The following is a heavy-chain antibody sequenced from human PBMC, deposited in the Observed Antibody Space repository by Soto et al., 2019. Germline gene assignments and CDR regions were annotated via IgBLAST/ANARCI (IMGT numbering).Heavy chain of an antibody. Sequence: SETLSLTCAVYGGSFSGYYWSWIRQPPGKGLEWIGEINHSGSTNYNPSLKSRVTISVDTSKNQFSLKLSSVTAADTAVYYCARLSGGFPQLGLWFGELLHDYYGMDVWGQGTTVTVSS. J-gene: IGHJ6*02. CDR1: GGSFSGYY. CDR3: ARLSGGFPQLGLWFGELLHDYYGMDV. D-gene: IGHD3-10*01. CDR2: INHSGST. V-gene: IGHV4-34*01.